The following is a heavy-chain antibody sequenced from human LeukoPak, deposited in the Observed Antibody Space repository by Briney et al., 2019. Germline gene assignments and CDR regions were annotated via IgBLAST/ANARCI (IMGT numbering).Heavy chain of an antibody. CDR1: GYTFNIYG. Sequence: ASVKVSCKASGYTFNIYGIIWVRQAPGQGLEWVGWISTYNGNTNYAPNIQDRVTMTTDTSTSTAYMELRSLRSDDTAVYYCARADYYGSGSDIWGQGTMVTVSS. CDR2: ISTYNGNT. D-gene: IGHD3-10*01. V-gene: IGHV1-18*01. CDR3: ARADYYGSGSDI. J-gene: IGHJ3*02.